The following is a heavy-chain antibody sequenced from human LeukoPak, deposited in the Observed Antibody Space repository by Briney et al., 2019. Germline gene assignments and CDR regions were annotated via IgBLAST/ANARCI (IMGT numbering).Heavy chain of an antibody. CDR3: ARGFYNWNWFDP. CDR2: INHSGST. V-gene: IGHV4-34*01. J-gene: IGHJ5*02. D-gene: IGHD1-20*01. Sequence: PSETLSLTCGVYGASFSDYYWSWIRQPPGKGLEWIGEINHSGSTNYNPSLKSRVTISVDTSENQFSLKLSSVTAADTAVYYCARGFYNWNWFDPWGQGTLVTVSS. CDR1: GASFSDYY.